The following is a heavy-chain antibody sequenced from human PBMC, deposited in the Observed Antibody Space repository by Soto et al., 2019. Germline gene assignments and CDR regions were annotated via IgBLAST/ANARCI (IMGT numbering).Heavy chain of an antibody. CDR2: IKSKVDGGTT. D-gene: IGHD2-2*01. CDR1: GFIFNNDW. J-gene: IGHJ6*02. V-gene: IGHV3-15*01. CDR3: TTAYGTTGYWFYYGMDV. Sequence: EVQLVESGGGLVKPGGSLRLSCAASGFIFNNDWMNWVRQSPGKGLEWVGHIKSKVDGGTTDYAATVKGRFIIWSDDSKKTLYQLMDSLNDEDTAVYYCTTAYGTTGYWFYYGMDVWGQGTTVPVSS.